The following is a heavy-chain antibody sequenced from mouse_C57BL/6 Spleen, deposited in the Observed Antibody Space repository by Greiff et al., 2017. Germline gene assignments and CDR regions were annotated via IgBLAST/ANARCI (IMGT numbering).Heavy chain of an antibody. J-gene: IGHJ2*01. CDR2: IDPETGGT. D-gene: IGHD1-1*01. V-gene: IGHV1-15*01. Sequence: VQLQQSGAELVKPGASVKVSCKASGYTFTDYEMHWVKQTPVHGLEWIGAIDPETGGTAYNQKFKGKAILTADKSSSTAYMELRSLTSEDSAVYYCTKWDYYGSLDYWGQGTTLTVSS. CDR3: TKWDYYGSLDY. CDR1: GYTFTDYE.